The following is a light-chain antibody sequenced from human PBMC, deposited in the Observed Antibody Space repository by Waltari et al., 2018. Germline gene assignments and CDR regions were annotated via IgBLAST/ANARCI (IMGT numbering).Light chain of an antibody. CDR2: ATF. J-gene: IGKJ3*01. CDR3: QEYGSAPEFT. CDR1: QSISNSY. Sequence: IVLTQSPGTLSLSPGDKATLSCRTSQSISNSYLAWYHQKPGQVPRLLIYATFSRSSGIPDRFSGSGSETDFTLTISSLAPEDFAVYYCQEYGSAPEFTFGPGTTVDI. V-gene: IGKV3-20*01.